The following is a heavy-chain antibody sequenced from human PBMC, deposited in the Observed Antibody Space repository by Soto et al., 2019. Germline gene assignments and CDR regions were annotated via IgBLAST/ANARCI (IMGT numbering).Heavy chain of an antibody. CDR2: IYYSGST. J-gene: IGHJ3*02. CDR3: ARDSREWVVGATDAFDI. V-gene: IGHV4-59*01. CDR1: GGSISSNY. D-gene: IGHD1-26*01. Sequence: SETLSLTCTVSGGSISSNYWSWVRQASGKGLEWIGYIYYSGSTNYNPSLKSRVTISVDTSKNQFSLKLSSVTAADTAVYYCARDSREWVVGATDAFDIWGQGTMVTVS.